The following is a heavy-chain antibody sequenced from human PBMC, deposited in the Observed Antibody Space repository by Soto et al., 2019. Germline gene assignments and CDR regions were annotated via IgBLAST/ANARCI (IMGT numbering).Heavy chain of an antibody. Sequence: QVQLVEAGGGVVQPGRSLRLSCAASGFTFSSYGMHWVRQAPGKGLERVAVIWYDGSNKYYADSVKRRFTISRDNSKNTVYLQMTSLRAEDTAVYYCARGEVGATYYFDYWGQGTLVTVSS. CDR2: IWYDGSNK. CDR1: GFTFSSYG. V-gene: IGHV3-33*01. CDR3: ARGEVGATYYFDY. D-gene: IGHD1-26*01. J-gene: IGHJ4*02.